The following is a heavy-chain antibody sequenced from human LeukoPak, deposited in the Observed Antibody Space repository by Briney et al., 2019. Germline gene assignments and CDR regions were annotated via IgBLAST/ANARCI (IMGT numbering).Heavy chain of an antibody. V-gene: IGHV4-34*01. Sequence: SETLSLTCAVYGGSFSGYYWSWIRQPPGKGLEWIGEINHSGSTNYNPSLKSRVTISVDTSKNQFSLKLSSVTAADTAVYYCAKEGMLWFGESRNPYYFDYWGQGTLVTVSS. CDR3: AKEGMLWFGESRNPYYFDY. J-gene: IGHJ4*02. CDR1: GGSFSGYY. D-gene: IGHD3-10*01. CDR2: INHSGST.